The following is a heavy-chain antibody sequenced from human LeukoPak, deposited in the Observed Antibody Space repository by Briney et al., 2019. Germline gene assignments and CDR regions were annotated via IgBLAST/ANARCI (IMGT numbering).Heavy chain of an antibody. V-gene: IGHV3-30*03. CDR3: ATTLTTYLDY. J-gene: IGHJ4*01. Sequence: PGTSLRLSCAASGFTFSGSGMHWVRQAPGKGLEWVATISYDGTSKYYAGSVKGRFTISRDKSKNTLYLQMNSLTAEDTAVYYCATTLTTYLDYWATEPWSPSPQ. D-gene: IGHD4-11*01. CDR2: ISYDGTSK. CDR1: GFTFSGSG.